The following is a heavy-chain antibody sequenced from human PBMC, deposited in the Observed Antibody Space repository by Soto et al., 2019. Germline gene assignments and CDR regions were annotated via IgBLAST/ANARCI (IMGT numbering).Heavy chain of an antibody. J-gene: IGHJ4*02. Sequence: GGSLRLSCAASGFTFSSYAMSWVRQAPGKGLEWVSAISGSGGSTYYADSVKGRFTISRDNSKNTLYLQMNSLRAEDTAVYYCAKVPYVLRYFDWPKGYWGQGTLVTVSS. CDR2: ISGSGGST. CDR3: AKVPYVLRYFDWPKGY. CDR1: GFTFSSYA. D-gene: IGHD3-9*01. V-gene: IGHV3-23*01.